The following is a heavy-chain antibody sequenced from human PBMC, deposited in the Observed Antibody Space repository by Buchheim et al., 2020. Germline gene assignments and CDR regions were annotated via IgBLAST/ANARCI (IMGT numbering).Heavy chain of an antibody. CDR1: GFTFSSYW. J-gene: IGHJ5*02. Sequence: EVQLVESGGGLVQPGGSLRLSCAASGFTFSSYWMHWVRQAPGKGLVRVSRINSDGSSTSYADSVKGRFTISRDNAKNTLYLQMNSLRAEDTAVYYCARDCRSSSGWYFPDWFDPWGQGTL. CDR3: ARDCRSSSGWYFPDWFDP. V-gene: IGHV3-74*01. D-gene: IGHD6-19*01. CDR2: INSDGSST.